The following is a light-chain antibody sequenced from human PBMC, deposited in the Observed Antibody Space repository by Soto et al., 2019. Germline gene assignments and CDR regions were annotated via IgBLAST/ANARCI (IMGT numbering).Light chain of an antibody. CDR3: KQYDRSQLK. CDR1: QSITGNS. V-gene: IGKV3-20*01. J-gene: IGKJ4*02. Sequence: EMVLPQSPGTLSFAPGYMSPLSFSSSQSITGNSLAWYQQKPGRPTRILINGAYSRATGVQDRFSGTGSGSDFTLIISRLEPEDFAVYYCKQYDRSQLKFGKGTTVDIK. CDR2: GAY.